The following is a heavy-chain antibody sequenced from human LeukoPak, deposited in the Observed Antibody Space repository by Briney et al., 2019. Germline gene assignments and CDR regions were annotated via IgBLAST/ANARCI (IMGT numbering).Heavy chain of an antibody. CDR3: ARDSYYYDSSGYYPNWFDP. D-gene: IGHD3-22*01. V-gene: IGHV1-18*04. J-gene: IGHJ5*02. CDR2: ISAYNGNT. CDR1: GYTFTDYY. Sequence: ASVKVSCKTSGYTFTDYYIHWVRQAPGQGLERMGWISAYNGNTNYAQKLQGRVTMTTDTSTGTAYMELRSLRSDDTAVYYCARDSYYYDSSGYYPNWFDPWGQGTLVTVSS.